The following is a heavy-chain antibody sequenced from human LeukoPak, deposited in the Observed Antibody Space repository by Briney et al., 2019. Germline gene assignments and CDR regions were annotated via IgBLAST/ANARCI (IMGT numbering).Heavy chain of an antibody. CDR1: GCSLDGSGVG. J-gene: IGHJ5*02. CDR3: AHTGSAPGDDWCDP. Sequence: ASGPTLVKPTETLTLTCTFSGCSLDGSGVGVGWIRQPPGKALEWLALISRDDDKRYSPSLKTRLTITKDTSKNQVALTLTNVGPVDAATYYCAHTGSAPGDDWCDPCGQGTLVTVSS. CDR2: ISRDDDK. D-gene: IGHD7-27*01. V-gene: IGHV2-5*02.